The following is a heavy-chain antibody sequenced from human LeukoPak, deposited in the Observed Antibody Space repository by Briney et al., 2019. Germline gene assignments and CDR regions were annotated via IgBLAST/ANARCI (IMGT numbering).Heavy chain of an antibody. D-gene: IGHD3-9*01. CDR2: TYYSGST. V-gene: IGHV4-30-4*01. CDR3: ARAPRALRYFDWSPGPFDY. J-gene: IGHJ4*02. CDR1: GGSISSGDYY. Sequence: ASETLSLTCTVSGGSISSGDYYWSWIRQPPGKGLEWIGYTYYSGSTYYNPSLKSRVTISVDTSKNQFSLKLSSVTAADTAVYYCARAPRALRYFDWSPGPFDYWGQGTLVTVSS.